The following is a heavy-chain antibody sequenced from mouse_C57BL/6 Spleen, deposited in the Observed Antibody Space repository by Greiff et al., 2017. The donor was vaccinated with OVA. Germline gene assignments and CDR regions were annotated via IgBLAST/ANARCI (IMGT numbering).Heavy chain of an antibody. D-gene: IGHD1-1*01. J-gene: IGHJ4*01. CDR2: IDPSDSET. CDR1: GYTFTSYW. Sequence: QVQLQQPGAELVRPGSSVKLSCKASGYTFTSYWMHWVKQRPIQGLEWIGNIDPSDSETHYNQKFKDKATLTVDKSSSTAYMQRSSLSSEDSAVYYCARGGGSSYEGYAMDYWGQVTSVTVSS. CDR3: ARGGGSSYEGYAMDY. V-gene: IGHV1-52*01.